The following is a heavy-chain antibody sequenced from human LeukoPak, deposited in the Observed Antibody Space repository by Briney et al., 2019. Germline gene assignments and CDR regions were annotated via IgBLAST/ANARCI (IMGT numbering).Heavy chain of an antibody. CDR3: ARDKYYDRYFDS. Sequence: GGSLRLSCVASGFTFNSNWMSWVRQAPGKGLEWVANIKQDGSEKWYVDSVKGRFTISRDNAKNSLSLQMNSLRAEDTAVYYCARDKYYDRYFDSWGQGTPVTVSS. CDR1: GFTFNSNW. J-gene: IGHJ4*02. CDR2: IKQDGSEK. D-gene: IGHD3-22*01. V-gene: IGHV3-7*01.